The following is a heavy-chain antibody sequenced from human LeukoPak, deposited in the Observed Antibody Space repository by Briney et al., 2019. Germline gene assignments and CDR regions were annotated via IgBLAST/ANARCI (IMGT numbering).Heavy chain of an antibody. CDR3: AKDRGPSGSYDY. J-gene: IGHJ4*02. CDR2: ISGSGGTT. CDR1: GFSFSNYW. V-gene: IGHV3-23*01. D-gene: IGHD1-26*01. Sequence: PGGSLRLSCAASGFSFSNYWMHWVRQAPGKGLEWVAGISGSGGTTYYADSVKGRFTISRDNSKNTLYLQMHSLRVEDTAVYYCAKDRGPSGSYDYWGQGTLVTVSS.